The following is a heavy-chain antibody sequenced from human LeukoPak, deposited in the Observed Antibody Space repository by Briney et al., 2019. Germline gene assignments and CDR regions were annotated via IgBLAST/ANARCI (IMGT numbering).Heavy chain of an antibody. V-gene: IGHV3-49*04. D-gene: IGHD3-10*01. Sequence: PGRSLRLSCTAFGFTFSDYAMSWVRQAPGKGLEWVGFITNKVYGATTDYAASVKGRFTISRDDPKNIAYLQMNSLKAEDTAVYYCAQLMVRGVTATPMDVWGQGTTVTVSS. J-gene: IGHJ6*02. CDR1: GFTFSDYA. CDR2: ITNKVYGATT. CDR3: AQLMVRGVTATPMDV.